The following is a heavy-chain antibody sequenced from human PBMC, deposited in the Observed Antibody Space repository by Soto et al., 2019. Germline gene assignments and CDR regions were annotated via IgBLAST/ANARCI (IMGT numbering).Heavy chain of an antibody. J-gene: IGHJ3*01. CDR3: AHPRGYGVFDAYDF. CDR1: GFTFSTYA. V-gene: IGHV3-23*01. Sequence: GGSLRLSCAASGFTFSTYAMSWVRQAPGKGLEWVSAISASSAETYYADSLRGRFTISRDNTINTLYLHMSSLRTEDTAVYYCAHPRGYGVFDAYDFWGQGALVTVSS. D-gene: IGHD4-17*01. CDR2: ISASSAET.